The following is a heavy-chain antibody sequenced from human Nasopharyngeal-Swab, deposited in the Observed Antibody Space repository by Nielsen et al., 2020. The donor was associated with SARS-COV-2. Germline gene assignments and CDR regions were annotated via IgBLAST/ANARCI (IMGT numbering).Heavy chain of an antibody. CDR3: ATSLQKDYFDY. D-gene: IGHD3-10*01. Sequence: GESLKISCAASGFTFSSYGMHWVRQAPGKGLEWVAVISYDGSNKYYADSVKGRFTISRDNAKNSLYLQMNSLRAEDTAVYYCATSLQKDYFDYWGQGTLVTVSS. J-gene: IGHJ4*02. CDR2: ISYDGSNK. V-gene: IGHV3-30*03. CDR1: GFTFSSYG.